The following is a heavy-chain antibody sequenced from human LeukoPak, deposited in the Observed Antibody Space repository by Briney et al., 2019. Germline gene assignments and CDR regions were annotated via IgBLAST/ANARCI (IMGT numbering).Heavy chain of an antibody. CDR1: GGSFSGYY. Sequence: TSETLSLTCAVYGGSFSGYYWSWIRQPPGKGLEWIGEINHSGSTNYNPSLKSRVTISIDTSQDQFSLKLSSVTAADTAVYYCGKGYYGMDVWGQGTTVIVSS. CDR3: GKGYYGMDV. V-gene: IGHV4-34*01. J-gene: IGHJ6*02. CDR2: INHSGST.